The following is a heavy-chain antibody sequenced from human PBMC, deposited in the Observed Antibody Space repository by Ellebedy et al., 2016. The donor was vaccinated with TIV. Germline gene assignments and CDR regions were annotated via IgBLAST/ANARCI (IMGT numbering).Heavy chain of an antibody. J-gene: IGHJ3*02. CDR3: ARGSNGAFDI. Sequence: GESLKISCVASGFTFSSNWMSWVRQAPGKGLEWVAYIKQDGGDQYYVDSVKGRFTISRDNAKNSLLLQMNSLRAEGTAVYFCARGSNGAFDIWGQGTLVTVSS. CDR2: IKQDGGDQ. D-gene: IGHD1-26*01. V-gene: IGHV3-7*01. CDR1: GFTFSSNW.